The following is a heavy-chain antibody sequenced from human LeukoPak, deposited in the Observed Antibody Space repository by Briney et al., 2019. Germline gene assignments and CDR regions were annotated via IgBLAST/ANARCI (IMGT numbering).Heavy chain of an antibody. CDR1: GFTFSSYW. CDR3: ARDYDGNFAVEY. J-gene: IGHJ4*02. CDR2: INTDGSTT. D-gene: IGHD4-23*01. Sequence: GESLRLSCAVSGFTFSSYWMHWVRQAPGKGLVWVSRINTDGSTTSYADSVNGRFSISRDNAKNTLYLQMNSLRAEDTAVYYCARDYDGNFAVEYWGQGTLVTVSS. V-gene: IGHV3-74*01.